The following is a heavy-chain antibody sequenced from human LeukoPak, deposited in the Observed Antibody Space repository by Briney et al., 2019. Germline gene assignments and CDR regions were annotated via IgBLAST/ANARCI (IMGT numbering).Heavy chain of an antibody. V-gene: IGHV4-34*01. CDR2: INHSGST. J-gene: IGHJ6*04. CDR3: ARGRLFIGSLRIYAMDV. Sequence: SETLSLTCAVYGGSFSGYYWSWIRQPPGKGLEWIGEINHSGSTNYNPSLKSRVTISVDTSKNQFSLKLSSVTAADTAVCYRARGRLFIGSLRIYAMDVWGKGTTVTVSS. CDR1: GGSFSGYY. D-gene: IGHD2-21*01.